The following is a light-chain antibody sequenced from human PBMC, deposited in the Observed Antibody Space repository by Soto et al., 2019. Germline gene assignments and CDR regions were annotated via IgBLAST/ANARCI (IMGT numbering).Light chain of an antibody. V-gene: IGKV1-9*01. CDR2: AAS. CDR1: RGISSS. J-gene: IGKJ3*01. CDR3: QQLNSYPL. Sequence: DIQLTQSPSFLSASVGDRVTITCRASRGISSSLAWYQQKPGKAPKLLIYAASTLQSGVPPRFSGSGSETEFTLTISSLQPEDFATDYCQQLNSYPLVGPGTKVDIK.